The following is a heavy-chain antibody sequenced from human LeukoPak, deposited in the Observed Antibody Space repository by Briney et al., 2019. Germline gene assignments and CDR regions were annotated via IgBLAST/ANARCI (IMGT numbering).Heavy chain of an antibody. V-gene: IGHV1-69*13. CDR2: IIPIFGTA. Sequence: ASVKVSCKASGGTFSSYAISWVRQAPGQGLEWMGGIIPIFGTANYAQKFQGRVTITADESTSTAYMELSSLRSEDTAVYYCARDPASWTYYDSSGYYDYWGQGTLVTVSS. J-gene: IGHJ4*02. CDR3: ARDPASWTYYDSSGYYDY. D-gene: IGHD3-22*01. CDR1: GGTFSSYA.